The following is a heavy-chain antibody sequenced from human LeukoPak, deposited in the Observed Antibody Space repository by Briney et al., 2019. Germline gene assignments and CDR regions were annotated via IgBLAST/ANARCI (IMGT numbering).Heavy chain of an antibody. CDR3: AKGLQQWDD. J-gene: IGHJ4*02. V-gene: IGHV4-59*01. CDR2: IHYSGST. CDR1: GGSISSYY. Sequence: SETLSLTCTVSGGSISSYYWSWIRQPPGKGLEWIAYIHYSGSTNYNPSLKSRVTISVDTSKKQFSPKLSSVTSADTAVYYCAKGLQQWDDWGQGTLVTVSS. D-gene: IGHD6-13*01.